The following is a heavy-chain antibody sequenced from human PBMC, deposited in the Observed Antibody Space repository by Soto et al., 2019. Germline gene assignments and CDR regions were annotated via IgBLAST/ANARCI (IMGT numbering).Heavy chain of an antibody. CDR3: ARIRVDTAMVVYWYFDL. CDR1: GFSLSNARMG. V-gene: IGHV2-26*01. D-gene: IGHD5-18*01. J-gene: IGHJ2*01. CDR2: IFSNDEK. Sequence: QVTLKESGPVLVKPTETLTLTCTVSGFSLSNARMGVSWIRQHPGKALEWLAHIFSNDEKSYSTSLKSRLTISKDTSKIQVVLTMTNMDPVDTATYYCARIRVDTAMVVYWYFDLWGRGTLVTVSS.